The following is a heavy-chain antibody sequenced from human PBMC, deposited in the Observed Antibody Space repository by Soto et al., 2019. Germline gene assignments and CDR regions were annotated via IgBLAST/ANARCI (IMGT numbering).Heavy chain of an antibody. J-gene: IGHJ4*02. CDR2: IRQDESEK. D-gene: IGHD3-22*01. CDR1: GFTFNNYW. V-gene: IGHV3-7*01. CDR3: ARVPHYYDGSGYYFRFDY. Sequence: GGSLRLSCAVSGFTFNNYWMTWVRQAPGKGLEWVANIRQDESEKYYVDSVKGRFTVSRDNAKNSLYLQMNSLRADDTAVYYCARVPHYYDGSGYYFRFDYWGQGTLVTVSS.